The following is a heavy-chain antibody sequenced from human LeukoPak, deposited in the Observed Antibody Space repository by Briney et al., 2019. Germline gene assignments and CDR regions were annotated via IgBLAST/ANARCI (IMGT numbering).Heavy chain of an antibody. D-gene: IGHD1-26*01. CDR2: MAHDGSQT. Sequence: GGSLRLSCAASGFTFSSYEMNWVRQAPGKGLEWVAVMAHDGSQTYYSDSVKGRFTISRDNSKNTLYLQMSSLRAEDTAVYFCAKDGGSNSYWYFDLWGRGTLVTVSS. CDR1: GFTFSSYE. V-gene: IGHV3-30*18. J-gene: IGHJ2*01. CDR3: AKDGGSNSYWYFDL.